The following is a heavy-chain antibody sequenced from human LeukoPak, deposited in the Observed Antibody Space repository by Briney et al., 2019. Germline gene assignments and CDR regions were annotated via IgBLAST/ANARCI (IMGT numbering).Heavy chain of an antibody. J-gene: IGHJ4*02. CDR3: ARVATVTNHFDY. CDR1: GFTFSDYH. V-gene: IGHV3-11*01. D-gene: IGHD4-17*01. CDR2: ISSSGSTI. Sequence: PGGSLRLSCAASGFTFSDYHMSWIRQAPGKGLEWVSYISSSGSTIYYADSVKGRFTISRDNAKNSLYLQMNSLRAEDTAVYYCARVATVTNHFDYWGQGTLVTVSS.